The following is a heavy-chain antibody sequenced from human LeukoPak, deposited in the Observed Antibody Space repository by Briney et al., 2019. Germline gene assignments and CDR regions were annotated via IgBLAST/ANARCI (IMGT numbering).Heavy chain of an antibody. CDR2: ISSSGSII. J-gene: IGHJ6*02. Sequence: PGGSLRLSCAASGFTFSSYEMNWVRQAPGKGLEWVSYISSSGSIISYADSVKGRFTISRDNAKNSLYLQMNSLRAEDTAVYYCARGGYSNYRHYYYGMDVWGQGTTVTVSS. CDR1: GFTFSSYE. V-gene: IGHV3-48*03. D-gene: IGHD4-11*01. CDR3: ARGGYSNYRHYYYGMDV.